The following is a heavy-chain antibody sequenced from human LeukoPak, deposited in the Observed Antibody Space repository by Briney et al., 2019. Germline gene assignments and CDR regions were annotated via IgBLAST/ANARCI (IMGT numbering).Heavy chain of an antibody. CDR2: IYYSGST. CDR3: ARAGYYGSGYAFDI. J-gene: IGHJ3*02. V-gene: IGHV4-59*01. CDR1: GGSISSYY. Sequence: SETLSLTCTVSGGSISSYYWSWIRQPPGKGLEWIGYIYYSGSTNYNPSLKSRVTISVDTSKNQFFLKLSSVTAADTAVYYCARAGYYGSGYAFDIWGQGTMVTVSS. D-gene: IGHD3-10*01.